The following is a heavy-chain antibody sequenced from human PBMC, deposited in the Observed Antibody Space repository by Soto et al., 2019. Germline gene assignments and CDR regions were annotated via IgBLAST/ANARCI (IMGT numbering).Heavy chain of an antibody. V-gene: IGHV1-3*01. CDR1: GYTFTSYA. Sequence: ASVKVSCTASGYTFTSYAMHWVRQAPGQRLEWMGWINAGNGNTKYSQKFQGRVTITRDTSASTAYMELSSLRSEDTAVYYCARAYYYDTSGHLDYWGQGTLVTVSS. CDR3: ARAYYYDTSGHLDY. J-gene: IGHJ4*02. CDR2: INAGNGNT. D-gene: IGHD3-22*01.